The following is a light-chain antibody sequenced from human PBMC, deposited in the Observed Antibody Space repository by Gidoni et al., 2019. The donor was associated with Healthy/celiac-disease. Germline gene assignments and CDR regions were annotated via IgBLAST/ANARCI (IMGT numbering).Light chain of an antibody. CDR1: QSISSW. V-gene: IGKV1-5*01. CDR3: QHYNTYPWT. J-gene: IGKJ1*01. CDR2: DAS. Sequence: DIQMTQSPSTLSASVGDRVTITCRASQSISSWLAWYQQKPGKAPNLLIYDASSLESGVPSRFSGSGSGTKFTLTISSLQPDDFATYYCQHYNTYPWTFGQGTKVEIK.